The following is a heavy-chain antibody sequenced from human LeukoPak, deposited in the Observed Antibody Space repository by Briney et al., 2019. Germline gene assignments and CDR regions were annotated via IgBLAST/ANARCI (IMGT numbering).Heavy chain of an antibody. CDR1: GGSISSYY. V-gene: IGHV4-4*07. J-gene: IGHJ3*02. D-gene: IGHD3-10*01. CDR2: IYTSGST. Sequence: SGTLSLTCTVSGGSISSYYWSWIRQPAGKGLEWIGRIYTSGSTNYNPSLKSRVTMSVDTSKNQFSLKLSSVTAADTAVYYCARDQYYYGSGSLPTDAAFDIWGQGTMVTVSS. CDR3: ARDQYYYGSGSLPTDAAFDI.